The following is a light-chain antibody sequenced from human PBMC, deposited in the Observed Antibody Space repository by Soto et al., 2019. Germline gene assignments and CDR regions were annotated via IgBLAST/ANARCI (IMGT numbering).Light chain of an antibody. Sequence: EIVMTQSPATLSVSPGERATLSCRASQSVSSNLAWYLQKPGQAPRLPIYGASTRDTVIPAGFSGSGAGTEFTLTISSLQSEDFAVDYCQQYHSWPPTFGQGTKVDIK. CDR1: QSVSSN. CDR3: QQYHSWPPT. J-gene: IGKJ1*01. CDR2: GAS. V-gene: IGKV3-15*01.